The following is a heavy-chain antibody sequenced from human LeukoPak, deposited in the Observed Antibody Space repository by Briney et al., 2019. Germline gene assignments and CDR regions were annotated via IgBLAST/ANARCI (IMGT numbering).Heavy chain of an antibody. CDR3: AKDRIAGWLAKAAAGPTDY. CDR1: GFTFSSYG. V-gene: IGHV3-23*01. D-gene: IGHD6-13*01. CDR2: ISGSGGST. Sequence: GGTLRLSCAASGFTFSSYGMSWVRQAPGKGLEWVSAISGSGGSTYYADSVKGRFTISRDNSKNTLYLQMNSLRAEDTAVYYCAKDRIAGWLAKAAAGPTDYWGQGTLVTVSS. J-gene: IGHJ4*02.